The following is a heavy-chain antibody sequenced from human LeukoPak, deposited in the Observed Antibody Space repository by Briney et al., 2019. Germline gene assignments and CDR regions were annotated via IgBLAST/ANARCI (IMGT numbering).Heavy chain of an antibody. V-gene: IGHV3-23*01. CDR2: ISDGGGYA. CDR3: AKNVNGGNWYYFDY. CDR1: GFTFNNYA. Sequence: PGGSLRLSCAASGFTFNNYAMGWVRQAPGKGLEWVSGISDGGGYAYFADSVKGRFTISRDNSKNTLYLQMNSLRAENTAVYYCAKNVNGGNWYYFDYWGQGTLVTVSS. J-gene: IGHJ4*02. D-gene: IGHD1-20*01.